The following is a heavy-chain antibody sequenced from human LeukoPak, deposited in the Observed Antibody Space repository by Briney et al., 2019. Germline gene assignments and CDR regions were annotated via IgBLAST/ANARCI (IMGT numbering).Heavy chain of an antibody. Sequence: GASVKVSCKASGYTFTGYYIHWVRQAPGQGLEWMGWIDPKSDVTNYAQKFQGRVAMTRDTSISTAYMELSRPIYGDTAVYYCARAGRSTFGVLNYCFDYWGQGALVTVSS. CDR1: GYTFTGYY. J-gene: IGHJ4*02. D-gene: IGHD3-10*01. V-gene: IGHV1-2*02. CDR3: ARAGRSTFGVLNYCFDY. CDR2: IDPKSDVT.